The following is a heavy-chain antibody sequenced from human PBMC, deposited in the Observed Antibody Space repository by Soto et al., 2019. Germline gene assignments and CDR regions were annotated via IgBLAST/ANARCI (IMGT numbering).Heavy chain of an antibody. Sequence: GGSLRLSCAASGFTFSSYWMHWVRQAPGEGLVWVSYIKPDGSRTKDADSVKGRFTISRDNARKTLYLRMNSLRAEDTAVYYCARDNNWSYDSWGRGTLVTVSS. CDR2: IKPDGSRT. D-gene: IGHD1-1*01. J-gene: IGHJ4*02. CDR3: ARDNNWSYDS. V-gene: IGHV3-74*03. CDR1: GFTFSSYW.